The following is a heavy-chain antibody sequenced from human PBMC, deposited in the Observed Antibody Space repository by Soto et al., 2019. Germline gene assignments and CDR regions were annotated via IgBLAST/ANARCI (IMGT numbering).Heavy chain of an antibody. J-gene: IGHJ6*02. CDR2: ISYDGGVK. CDR1: GFTFSDHD. CDR3: ARDSSRGTTTWGYFYYNGMDV. D-gene: IGHD1-1*01. Sequence: QVQLVESGGGVAPSGRSLRLSCAASGFTFSDHDIHWVRQAPGKGLEWLAVISYDGGVKYYADSVKGRFTLSRDNIKNTLFLQMNSLRPEDTAIYYCARDSSRGTTTWGYFYYNGMDVWGQGTAVTVSS. V-gene: IGHV3-30*03.